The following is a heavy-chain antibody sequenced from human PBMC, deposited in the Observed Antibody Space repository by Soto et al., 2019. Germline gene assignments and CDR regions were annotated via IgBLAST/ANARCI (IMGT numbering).Heavy chain of an antibody. J-gene: IGHJ4*02. D-gene: IGHD4-17*01. CDR3: ARVGDYGYFDC. CDR2: IYHSGST. Sequence: SEPLSLTCAVSGGSISSGGYSWSWIRQPPGKGLEWIGYIYHSGSTYYNPSLKSRVTISVDRSKNQFSLKLSSVTAADTAVYYCARVGDYGYFDCWGQGTLVTVSS. V-gene: IGHV4-30-2*01. CDR1: GGSISSGGYS.